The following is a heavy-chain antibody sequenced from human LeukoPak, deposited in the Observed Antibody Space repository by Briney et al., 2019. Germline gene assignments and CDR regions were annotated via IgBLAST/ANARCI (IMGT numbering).Heavy chain of an antibody. CDR1: GFTFSSYA. CDR2: ISGSGGST. V-gene: IGHV3-23*01. Sequence: GGSLRLSCAASGFTFSSYAMSWVRQAPGKGLEWVSAISGSGGSTYYADSVKGRFTISRDNAKNSLYLQMNSLRAEDTAVYYCARDHRPGVGYPFDIWGQGTMVTVSS. D-gene: IGHD1-26*01. J-gene: IGHJ3*02. CDR3: ARDHRPGVGYPFDI.